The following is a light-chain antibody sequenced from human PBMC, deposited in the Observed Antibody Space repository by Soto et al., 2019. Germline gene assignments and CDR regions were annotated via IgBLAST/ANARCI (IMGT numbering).Light chain of an antibody. Sequence: QSVLTQPPSVSGAPGQRVTFSCIGSSSNIGADDDVHWYQQLTGTAPKLLIYSNINRPSGVPDRFSGSKSGASAALAITGLRAEDEADYYCQSYDSSLGFVFGTGTKVTVL. CDR3: QSYDSSLGFV. V-gene: IGLV1-40*01. CDR1: SSNIGADDD. J-gene: IGLJ1*01. CDR2: SNI.